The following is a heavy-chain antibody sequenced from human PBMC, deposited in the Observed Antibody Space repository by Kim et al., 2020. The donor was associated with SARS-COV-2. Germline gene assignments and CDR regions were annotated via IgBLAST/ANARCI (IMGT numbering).Heavy chain of an antibody. CDR2: ISYDGSNK. D-gene: IGHD1-26*01. CDR1: GFTFSSYA. J-gene: IGHJ3*02. Sequence: GGSLRLSCAASGFTFSSYAMHWVRQAPGKGLEWVAVISYDGSNKYYADSVKGRFTISRDNSKNTLYLQMNSLRAEDTAVYYCARTWGGSYLDAFDIWGQGTMVTVSS. CDR3: ARTWGGSYLDAFDI. V-gene: IGHV3-30*04.